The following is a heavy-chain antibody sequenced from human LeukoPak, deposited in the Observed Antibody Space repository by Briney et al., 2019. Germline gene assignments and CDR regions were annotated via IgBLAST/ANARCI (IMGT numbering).Heavy chain of an antibody. CDR3: AKGSCSSTSCPHDY. J-gene: IGHJ4*02. CDR1: GFTFDDYA. D-gene: IGHD2-2*01. V-gene: IGHV3-9*01. CDR2: ISWNSGSI. Sequence: GRSLRLSCAASGFTFDDYAMHWVRQAPGKGLEWGSGISWNSGSIGYADSVKGRFTISRDNAKNSLYLQMNSLRAEDTALYYCAKGSCSSTSCPHDYWGQGTLVTVSS.